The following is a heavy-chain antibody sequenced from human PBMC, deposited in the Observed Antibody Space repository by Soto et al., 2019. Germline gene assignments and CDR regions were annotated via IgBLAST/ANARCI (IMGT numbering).Heavy chain of an antibody. CDR2: ISAYNGNT. Sequence: ASVKVSCKASGYTFTSYGISWVRQAPGQGLEWMGWISAYNGNTNYAQKLQGRVTMTTDTSTSTAYMELRSLRSNDTAVYYCARRDNWNYGDNAFDIWGQGTMVTVSS. CDR1: GYTFTSYG. D-gene: IGHD1-7*01. CDR3: ARRDNWNYGDNAFDI. J-gene: IGHJ3*02. V-gene: IGHV1-18*01.